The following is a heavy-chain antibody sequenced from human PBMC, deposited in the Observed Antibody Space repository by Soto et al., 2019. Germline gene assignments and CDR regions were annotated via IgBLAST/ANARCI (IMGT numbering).Heavy chain of an antibody. J-gene: IGHJ6*02. CDR3: ARDNDRLQIGVKYWSILDV. Sequence: QVQLVQSGAEMKEPGSSVKVSCKTCGGTFSSSAISWLRQAPGQGLEWMGGIIPLFRTPDYAQKFQGRVTIAAEEATSTAYIALRSLRSEDTAVYYWARDNDRLQIGVKYWSILDVWGLGTRSTVSS. D-gene: IGHD4-4*01. V-gene: IGHV1-69*12. CDR2: IIPLFRTP. CDR1: GGTFSSSA.